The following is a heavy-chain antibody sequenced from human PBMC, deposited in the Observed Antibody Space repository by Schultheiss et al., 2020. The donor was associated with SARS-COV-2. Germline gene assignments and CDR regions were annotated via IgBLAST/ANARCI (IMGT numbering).Heavy chain of an antibody. CDR2: INHSGST. CDR1: GGSFSGYY. D-gene: IGHD4-23*01. V-gene: IGHV4-34*01. CDR3: ARGSESHYGGNYFDY. J-gene: IGHJ4*02. Sequence: SETLSLTCAVYGGSFSGYYWSWIRQPPGKGLEWIGEINHSGSTNYNPSLKSRVTISVDTSKNQFSLKLSSVTAADTAVYYCARGSESHYGGNYFDYWGQGTLVTVSS.